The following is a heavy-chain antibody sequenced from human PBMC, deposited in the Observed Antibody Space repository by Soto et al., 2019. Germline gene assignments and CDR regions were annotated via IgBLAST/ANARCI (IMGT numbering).Heavy chain of an antibody. V-gene: IGHV1-3*01. J-gene: IGHJ4*02. CDR2: LNPDTAST. Sequence: QVQLVQSGAEVKKPGASVTVSCKASGYSFANYTIHWVRQAPGQGLEWMGWLNPDTASTKFSPKFQGRVIITRDKSANTAFMQLTRLTSEDTALYYCARGGGYYGSGAYYRCYFDHVGLGTLVAISS. D-gene: IGHD3-10*01. CDR1: GYSFANYT. CDR3: ARGGGYYGSGAYYRCYFDH.